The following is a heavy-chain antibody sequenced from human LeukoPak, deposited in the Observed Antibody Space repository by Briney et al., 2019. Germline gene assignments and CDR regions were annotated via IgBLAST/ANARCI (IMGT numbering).Heavy chain of an antibody. CDR1: GFTFSSYG. V-gene: IGHV3-30*02. CDR3: AKGYYYDDPDAFDI. J-gene: IGHJ3*02. CDR2: IRYDGSNK. D-gene: IGHD3-22*01. Sequence: PGGSLRLSCAASGFTFSSYGMHWVREAPGKGLEWVAFIRYDGSNKYYADYVKGRFTISRDNSKNTLYLQMNSLRAEDTAVYYCAKGYYYDDPDAFDIWGQGTMVTVSS.